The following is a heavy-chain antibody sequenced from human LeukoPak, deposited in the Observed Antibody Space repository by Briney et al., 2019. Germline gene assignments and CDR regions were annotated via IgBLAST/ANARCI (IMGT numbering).Heavy chain of an antibody. D-gene: IGHD3-22*01. CDR3: ARHGGYYDSRRYFDY. J-gene: IGHJ4*02. CDR1: GGPISSSRYS. V-gene: IGHV4-39*01. CDR2: IYYSGST. Sequence: SETLSLTCTVSGGPISSSRYSWGWIRQPPGKGLEWIGSIYYSGSTYYTPSLKSRVTLSVDTSKNQFSLKLSAVTAADTAVYYCARHGGYYDSRRYFDYWGQGTLVTVSS.